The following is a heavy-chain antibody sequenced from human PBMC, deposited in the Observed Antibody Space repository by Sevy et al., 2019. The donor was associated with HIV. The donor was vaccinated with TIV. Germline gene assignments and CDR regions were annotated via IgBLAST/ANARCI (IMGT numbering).Heavy chain of an antibody. CDR3: AGARYDTSGSFDAFDI. D-gene: IGHD3-22*01. V-gene: IGHV3-23*01. Sequence: GGSLILSCAASGFSFSSYAMNWVRQAPGKGLEWVSTIFGSGDVTYYADSVKGRFTISRDKSKNTLYLQMYSLRADDTAVYYCAGARYDTSGSFDAFDIWGQGTMVTVSS. J-gene: IGHJ3*02. CDR2: IFGSGDVT. CDR1: GFSFSSYA.